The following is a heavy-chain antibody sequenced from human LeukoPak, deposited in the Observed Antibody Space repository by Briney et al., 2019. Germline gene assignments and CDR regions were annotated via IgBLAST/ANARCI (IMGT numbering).Heavy chain of an antibody. CDR1: GGSISSSNW. J-gene: IGHJ2*01. CDR2: IYDIGST. V-gene: IGHV4-61*01. CDR3: ARAGYITWYSDL. D-gene: IGHD1-1*01. Sequence: SETLSLTCAVSGGSISSSNWWSWIRQPPGKGLEWIGYIYDIGSTNYNPSLESRVTISVDTSKNQFSLKLTSVTAADTAVYYCARAGYITWYSDLWGRGTLVTVSS.